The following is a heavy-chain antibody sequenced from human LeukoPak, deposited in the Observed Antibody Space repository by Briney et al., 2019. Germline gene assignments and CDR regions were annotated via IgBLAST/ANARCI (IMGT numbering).Heavy chain of an antibody. J-gene: IGHJ4*02. Sequence: SETLSLTCAVYGGSFSGYYWSWIRQPPGKGLEWIGEINHSGSTNYNPSLKSRVTISVDTSKNQFSLKLSSVTAADTAVYYCARSYSGWYYFDYWGQGTLVTVSS. CDR3: ARSYSGWYYFDY. D-gene: IGHD6-19*01. CDR2: INHSGST. CDR1: GGSFSGYY. V-gene: IGHV4-34*01.